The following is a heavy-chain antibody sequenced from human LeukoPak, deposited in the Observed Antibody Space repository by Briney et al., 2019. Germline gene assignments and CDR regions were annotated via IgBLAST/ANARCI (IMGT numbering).Heavy chain of an antibody. J-gene: IGHJ6*03. CDR3: ARALRPSSAPYYYYYYMDV. Sequence: RSSETLSLTCTVSGGSISSGGYYWSWIRQPPGKGLEWIGYIYHSGSTYYNPSLKSRVTISVDRSKNQFSLKLSSVTAADTAVYYCARALRPSSAPYYYYYYMDVWGKGTTVTVSS. D-gene: IGHD6-6*01. V-gene: IGHV4-30-2*01. CDR2: IYHSGST. CDR1: GGSISSGGYY.